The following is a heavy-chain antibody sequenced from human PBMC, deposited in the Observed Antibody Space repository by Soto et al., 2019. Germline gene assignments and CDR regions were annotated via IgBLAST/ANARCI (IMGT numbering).Heavy chain of an antibody. CDR2: IYHSGST. CDR3: ARDHTYGGSSSEGMDV. D-gene: IGHD1-26*01. V-gene: IGHV4-30-2*01. CDR1: GGSISSGGYS. Sequence: PSGTLSITCAVSGGSISSGGYSWSWIRQPPGKGLEWIGYIYHSGSTYYNPSLKSRVTISVDRSKNQFSLKLSSVTAADTAVYYCARDHTYGGSSSEGMDVWGQGTTVTVSS. J-gene: IGHJ6*02.